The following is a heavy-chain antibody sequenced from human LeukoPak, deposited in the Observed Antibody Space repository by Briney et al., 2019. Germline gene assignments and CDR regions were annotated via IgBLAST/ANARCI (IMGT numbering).Heavy chain of an antibody. CDR2: IYGGGGT. CDR3: AKGGLWVRLGELSSSLDY. J-gene: IGHJ4*02. D-gene: IGHD3-16*02. V-gene: IGHV3-53*01. Sequence: GGSLRLSCAASGFTVSSKYMSWIRQAPGKGLEWVSVIYGGGGTYNADSVKGRFTISRDNSKNTVYLQMNNLRAEDTAVYYCAKGGLWVRLGELSSSLDYWGQGTLVTVSS. CDR1: GFTVSSKY.